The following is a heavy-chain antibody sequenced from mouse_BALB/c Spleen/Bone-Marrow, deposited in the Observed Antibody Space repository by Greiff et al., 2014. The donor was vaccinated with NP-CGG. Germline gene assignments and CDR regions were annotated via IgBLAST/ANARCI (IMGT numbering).Heavy chain of an antibody. CDR2: INPFNGGA. CDR3: AGPAWFAY. Sequence: ESGPELVKPGASVKMSCKASGYTFTSYVMHWVKQKPGQGLEWIGFINPFNGGAKYNEKFRGKATLTSDKSSSTAYMELSSLTAEDSAVYYCAGPAWFAYWGRGTLVTVSA. V-gene: IGHV1-14*01. CDR1: GYTFTSYV. J-gene: IGHJ3*01.